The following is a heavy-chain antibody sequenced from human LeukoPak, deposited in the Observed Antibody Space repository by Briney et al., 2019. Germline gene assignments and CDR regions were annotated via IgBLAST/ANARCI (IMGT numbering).Heavy chain of an antibody. V-gene: IGHV1-3*01. D-gene: IGHD2-2*01. CDR3: ACGNSGVVPAAHCDY. J-gene: IGHJ4*02. CDR2: ISVGDGNT. Sequence: GASVKVSCKASGYTFTTYAIHWVRQAPGQGLQWMGWISVGDGNTNYSQKFQGRVTLTGDTSSSTAYMELTSLISEDTAVYYCACGNSGVVPAAHCDYWGQGTPVTVSS. CDR1: GYTFTTYA.